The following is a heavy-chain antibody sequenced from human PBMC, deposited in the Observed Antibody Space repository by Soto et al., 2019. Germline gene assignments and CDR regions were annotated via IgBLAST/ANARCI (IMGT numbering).Heavy chain of an antibody. D-gene: IGHD3-22*01. Sequence: ASLKVSCKSSGYTFSSYYMHWVRQAPGQGLEWMGIINPSGDTTTYAQKFQGRVTMTRDTSTSTVYMELSSLRSEDTAVYYCARLESSGYYFAYWGQGTLVTVSS. CDR3: ARLESSGYYFAY. J-gene: IGHJ4*02. V-gene: IGHV1-46*03. CDR1: GYTFSSYY. CDR2: INPSGDTT.